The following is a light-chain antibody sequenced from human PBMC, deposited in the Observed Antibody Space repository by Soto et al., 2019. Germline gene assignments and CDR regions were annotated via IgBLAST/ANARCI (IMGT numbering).Light chain of an antibody. CDR3: QQYDTYWT. V-gene: IGKV1-5*03. CDR1: ESISNW. CDR2: KAS. J-gene: IGKJ1*01. Sequence: DIQMTQSPSTLSASVGDRVIITCRASESISNWLAWYQQKPGKAPNLLIYKASSLKSGVLLRFSGSGSGTEFPLTINSLQPDDFATYYCQQYDTYWTFGQGTKVEFK.